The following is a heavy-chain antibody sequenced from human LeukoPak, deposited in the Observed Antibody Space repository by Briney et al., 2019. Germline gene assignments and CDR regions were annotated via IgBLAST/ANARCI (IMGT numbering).Heavy chain of an antibody. CDR2: ISSSGSTI. D-gene: IGHD5-12*01. CDR3: ARASIMATSDY. V-gene: IGHV3-11*01. J-gene: IGHJ4*02. Sequence: GGSLRLSCAAYGFTFSDYYMSWIRQAPGKGLEWVSYISSSGSTIYYADSVKGRFTISRDNAKNSLYLQMNSLRAEDTAVYYCARASIMATSDYWGQGTLVTVSS. CDR1: GFTFSDYY.